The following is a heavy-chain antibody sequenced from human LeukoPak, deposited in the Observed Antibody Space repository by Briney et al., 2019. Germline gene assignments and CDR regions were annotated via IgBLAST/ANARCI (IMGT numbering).Heavy chain of an antibody. CDR2: IKQDGSEK. Sequence: GGSLRLSCAASGFTFSSYGMHWVRQAPGKGLEWVANIKQDGSEKYYVDSVKGRFTISRDNAKNSLYLQMNSLRAEDTAVYYXXRDLGWYRDWFDPWGQGTLVTVSS. CDR3: XRDLGWYRDWFDP. V-gene: IGHV3-7*01. D-gene: IGHD6-19*01. J-gene: IGHJ5*02. CDR1: GFTFSSYG.